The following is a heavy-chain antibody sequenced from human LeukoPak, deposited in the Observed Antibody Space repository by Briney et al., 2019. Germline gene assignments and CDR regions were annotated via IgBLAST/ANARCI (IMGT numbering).Heavy chain of an antibody. V-gene: IGHV1-18*01. CDR2: ISVYNGNT. CDR1: GYTFTSYG. J-gene: IGHJ4*02. D-gene: IGHD1-14*01. CDR3: ARATAGNFDY. Sequence: ASVKVSCKASGYTFTSYGISWVRQAPGQGLQWMGWISVYNGNTNYAQKFQGRVTMTTDTSTSTAYMELRSLISDDTAVYYCARATAGNFDYWGQGTLVTVSS.